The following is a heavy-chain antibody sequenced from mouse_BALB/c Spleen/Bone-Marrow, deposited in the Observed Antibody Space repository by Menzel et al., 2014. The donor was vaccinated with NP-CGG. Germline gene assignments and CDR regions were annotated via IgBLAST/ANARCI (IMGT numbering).Heavy chain of an antibody. Sequence: VMLVESGAELMKPGASVKISCKATGYTFSSYWIDWVKQRPGHGLEWIGEILPGSGSTNYNEKFKGKATFTADTSSNTAYMQLSSLTSEDSAVYYCARTGTDWYFDVWGAGTTVTVSS. D-gene: IGHD4-1*01. CDR3: ARTGTDWYFDV. CDR2: ILPGSGST. V-gene: IGHV1-9*01. J-gene: IGHJ1*01. CDR1: GYTFSSYW.